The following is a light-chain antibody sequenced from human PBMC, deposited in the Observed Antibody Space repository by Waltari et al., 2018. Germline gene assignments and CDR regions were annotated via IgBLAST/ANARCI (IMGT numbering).Light chain of an antibody. CDR3: CSYAGNYLRV. Sequence: QSALTQPRSVSGSPGQSVTISCTGTSSDVGYYNYASWYQQQPGKAPKVIIYDFNWRPSGVPDRFSGSKSGNTASLTISGLQAEDEADYYCCSYAGNYLRVFGGGTKLTVL. CDR2: DFN. V-gene: IGLV2-11*01. CDR1: SSDVGYYNY. J-gene: IGLJ2*01.